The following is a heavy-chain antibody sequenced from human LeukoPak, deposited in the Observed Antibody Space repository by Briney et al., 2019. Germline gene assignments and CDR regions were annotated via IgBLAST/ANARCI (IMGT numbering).Heavy chain of an antibody. CDR1: GYTFTGYY. J-gene: IGHJ5*02. CDR2: INPNSGGT. D-gene: IGHD6-13*01. Sequence: ASVKVSCKASGYTFTGYYMHWVRQAPGQGLEWMGWINPNSGGTNYAQKFQGRVTMTRDTSISTVYMELSSLRSEDTAVYYCARYSSSWYEGLDPWGRGTLVTVSS. CDR3: ARYSSSWYEGLDP. V-gene: IGHV1-2*02.